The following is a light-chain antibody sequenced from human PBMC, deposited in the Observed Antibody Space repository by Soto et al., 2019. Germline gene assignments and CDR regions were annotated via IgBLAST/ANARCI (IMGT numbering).Light chain of an antibody. CDR1: QSVSSSY. Sequence: EIVLTQSPATLSLSPVERATLSCGASQSVSSSYLAWYQQKPGQAPRLLIYGASSRATGIPDRFSGSGSGTDFTLTISRLEPEDFAVYYCQQYGGSPRTFGQGTKVDIK. CDR3: QQYGGSPRT. CDR2: GAS. V-gene: IGKV3-20*01. J-gene: IGKJ1*01.